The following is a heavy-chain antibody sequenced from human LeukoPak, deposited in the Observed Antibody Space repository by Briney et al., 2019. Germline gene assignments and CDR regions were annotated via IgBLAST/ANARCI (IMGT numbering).Heavy chain of an antibody. CDR3: ARDKRLVTMVRGVMDYYYYGMDV. V-gene: IGHV4-59*01. J-gene: IGHJ6*02. CDR2: IYYSGST. CDR1: GGSISSYY. Sequence: SETLSLTCTVSGGSISSYYWSWIRQPPGKGLEWIGYIYYSGSTNYNPSLKSRVTISVDTSKNQFSPKLSSVTAADTAVYYCARDKRLVTMVRGVMDYYYYGMDVWGQGTTVTVSS. D-gene: IGHD3-10*01.